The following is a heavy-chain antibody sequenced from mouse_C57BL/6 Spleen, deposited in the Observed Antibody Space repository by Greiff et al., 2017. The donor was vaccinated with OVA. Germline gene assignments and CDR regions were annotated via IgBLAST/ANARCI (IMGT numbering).Heavy chain of an antibody. CDR1: GFTFSSYG. Sequence: EVKLQESGGDLVKPGGSLKLSCAASGFTFSSYGMSWVRQTPDKRLEWVATISSGGSYTYYPDSVKGRFTISRDNAKNTLYLQMSSLKSEDTAMYYCARTDGNYGSAMDYWGQGTSVTVSS. V-gene: IGHV5-6*01. CDR3: ARTDGNYGSAMDY. J-gene: IGHJ4*01. CDR2: ISSGGSYT. D-gene: IGHD2-1*01.